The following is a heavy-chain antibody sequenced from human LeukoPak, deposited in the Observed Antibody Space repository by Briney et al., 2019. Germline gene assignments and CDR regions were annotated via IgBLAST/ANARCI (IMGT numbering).Heavy chain of an antibody. CDR2: INDDGSST. CDR3: ARVPRAWWFDP. V-gene: IGHV3-74*01. CDR1: GFSFGSNW. Sequence: PGGSLRLSCAASGFSFGSNWMHWVRQAPGKGLVWVSRINDDGSSTSYADSVKGRFTISRDNSKNTLYLHMSTLRAEDTAIYYCARVPRAWWFDPWGQGTLVTVSS. J-gene: IGHJ5*02.